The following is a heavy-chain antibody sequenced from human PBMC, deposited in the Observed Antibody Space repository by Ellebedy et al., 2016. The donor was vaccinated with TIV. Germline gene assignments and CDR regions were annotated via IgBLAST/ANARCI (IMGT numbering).Heavy chain of an antibody. D-gene: IGHD3-3*01. V-gene: IGHV4-59*01. Sequence: MPSETLPLTCTVSGGSISSYYWNWIRQPPGKGLEWIGYMYYSGSTNYNPSLNSRFTISVDTSKNHFSLKVSSVTAADTAVYYCARGTYFDFWSGNWKRGDNDYYGLDVWGQGTTVTVSS. CDR3: ARGTYFDFWSGNWKRGDNDYYGLDV. CDR1: GGSISSYY. CDR2: MYYSGST. J-gene: IGHJ6*02.